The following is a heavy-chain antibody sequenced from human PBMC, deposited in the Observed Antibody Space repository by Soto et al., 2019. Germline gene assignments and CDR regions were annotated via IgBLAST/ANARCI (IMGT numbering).Heavy chain of an antibody. J-gene: IGHJ4*02. Sequence: QVQLQESGPGLVKPSQTLSLTCTVSGGSISSGGYYWSWIRQHPGKGLEWIGYIYYSGSTYYNPSLRRRVTISVDTSKNQFSLKLSSVTAAGTAVYYCARSERSGLVEMATGEYYFDYWGQGTLVTVSS. CDR1: GGSISSGGYY. CDR3: ARSERSGLVEMATGEYYFDY. V-gene: IGHV4-31*03. CDR2: IYYSGST. D-gene: IGHD3-10*01.